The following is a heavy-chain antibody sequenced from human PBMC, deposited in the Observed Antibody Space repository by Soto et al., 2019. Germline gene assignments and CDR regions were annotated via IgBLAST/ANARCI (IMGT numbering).Heavy chain of an antibody. CDR3: PRHLVSGTISRANWFDT. J-gene: IGHJ5*02. Sequence: SETLSLTCRVSGASISGASYFWGWIRQSPTKGLEWIASVDYSGNSYYNPSLRSRVTVSVDTSKNQFSLKVSFVTAADTAVYYCPRHLVSGTISRANWFDTWGQGTRVTVSS. D-gene: IGHD1-1*01. CDR2: VDYSGNS. CDR1: GASISGASYF. V-gene: IGHV4-39*01.